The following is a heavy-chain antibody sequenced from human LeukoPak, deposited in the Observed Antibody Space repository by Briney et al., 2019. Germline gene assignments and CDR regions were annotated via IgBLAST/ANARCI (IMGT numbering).Heavy chain of an antibody. D-gene: IGHD1-1*01. CDR2: IYYSGST. V-gene: IGHV4-39*07. Sequence: PSETLSLTCSVSGGSISSTSYYWGWIRQPPGKGLEWIGNIYYSGSTYYNPSLKSRVTISVDTSKNQFSLKLSSVTAADTAVYYCATLTTPGWFNPWGQGTLVTVSS. CDR3: ATLTTPGWFNP. J-gene: IGHJ5*02. CDR1: GGSISSTSYY.